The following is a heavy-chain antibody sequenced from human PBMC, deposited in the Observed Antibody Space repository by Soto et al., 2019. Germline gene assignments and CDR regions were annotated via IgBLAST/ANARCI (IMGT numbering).Heavy chain of an antibody. V-gene: IGHV1-18*04. Sequence: ASVKVSCKASGYTFINYGINWGRQAPGQGLEWMGWISAYSGNTFFAQNVQGRVTLTTDTFTSTAYMEVRSLRSDDTAVFYCARDQSTATPRSSYDGMDVWGQGTTVTVSS. CDR2: ISAYSGNT. CDR3: ARDQSTATPRSSYDGMDV. D-gene: IGHD4-4*01. CDR1: GYTFINYG. J-gene: IGHJ6*02.